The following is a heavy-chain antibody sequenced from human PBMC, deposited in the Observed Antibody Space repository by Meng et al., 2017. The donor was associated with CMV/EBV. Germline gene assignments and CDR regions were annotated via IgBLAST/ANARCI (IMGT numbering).Heavy chain of an antibody. V-gene: IGHV1-18*01. CDR2: ISAYNGNT. CDR1: CYTFPGYG. J-gene: IGHJ1*01. Sequence: VQRVQSGAVVKKPVAPVNVSCKASCYTFPGYGISWVRQAPGQGLEWMGWISAYNGNTNYAQKLQGRVTMTTDTSTSTAYMELRSLRSDDTAVYYCARGVGAELDAEYFQHWGQGTLVTVSS. CDR3: ARGVGAELDAEYFQH. D-gene: IGHD1-26*01.